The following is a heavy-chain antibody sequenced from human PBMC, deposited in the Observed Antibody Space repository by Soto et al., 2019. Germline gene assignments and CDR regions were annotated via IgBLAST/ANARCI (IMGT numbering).Heavy chain of an antibody. CDR3: ASPYYDFCSGRETQKNHYNYYGADV. CDR2: IIPVFGTA. Sequence: QVQLVQSGAEVKKPGSSVKVSCKASGGSFNTYVISWVRQAPGHGLEGMGGIIPVFGTARYAQKFQGRVKITADESTRTSYMELSRLRTEDTALYYCASPYYDFCSGRETQKNHYNYYGADVWGQGTAVTVSS. D-gene: IGHD3-3*01. CDR1: GGSFNTYV. V-gene: IGHV1-69*01. J-gene: IGHJ6*02.